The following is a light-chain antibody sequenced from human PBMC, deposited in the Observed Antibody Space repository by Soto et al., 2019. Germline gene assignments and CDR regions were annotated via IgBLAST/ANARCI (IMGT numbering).Light chain of an antibody. V-gene: IGLV2-14*01. CDR1: SSDIGRYNY. CDR3: TSDTTTSAVI. Sequence: QSALSQPASVSGSHGQSITISCTGTSSDIGRYNYVSWYQQHPGMAPQLLIYEVSDRPSGVSNRFSGSKSGNTASLTISGLQAEDEADYFCTSDTTTSAVIFGGGTKLTVL. CDR2: EVS. J-gene: IGLJ2*01.